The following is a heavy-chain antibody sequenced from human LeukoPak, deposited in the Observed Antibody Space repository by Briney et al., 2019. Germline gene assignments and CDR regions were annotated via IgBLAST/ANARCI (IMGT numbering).Heavy chain of an antibody. Sequence: PGRSLRLSCAASGFTFDDYAMHWVRQAPGKGLEWVSGISWNSGSIGYADSVKGRFTISRDNAKNSLYLQMNSLRVEATALYYCAKFAVGGGERGTYYSVSGSYALDYWGQGTLVTVSS. V-gene: IGHV3-9*01. CDR1: GFTFDDYA. J-gene: IGHJ4*02. D-gene: IGHD3-10*01. CDR2: ISWNSGSI. CDR3: AKFAVGGGERGTYYSVSGSYALDY.